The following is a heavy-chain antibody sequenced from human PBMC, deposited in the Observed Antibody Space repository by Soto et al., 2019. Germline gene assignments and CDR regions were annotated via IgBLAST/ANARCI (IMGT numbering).Heavy chain of an antibody. J-gene: IGHJ6*02. CDR1: GFTFSSYG. CDR3: AKVVATISYYYYYYGMDV. D-gene: IGHD5-12*01. V-gene: IGHV3-30*18. CDR2: ISYDGSNK. Sequence: QVQLVESGGGVVQPGRSLRLSCAASGFTFSSYGMHWVRQAPGKGLEWVAVISYDGSNKYYADSVKGRFTISRDNSKNTLYLQMNSLRAEDTAVYYCAKVVATISYYYYYYGMDVWGQGTTVTVSS.